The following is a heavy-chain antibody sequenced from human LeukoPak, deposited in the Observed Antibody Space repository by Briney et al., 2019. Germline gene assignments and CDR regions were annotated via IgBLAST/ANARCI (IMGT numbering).Heavy chain of an antibody. D-gene: IGHD1-26*01. CDR1: GFTFDDYT. J-gene: IGHJ3*02. CDR3: AKDIGEWELLGAFDI. V-gene: IGHV3-43*01. Sequence: GGSLRLSCAASGFTFDDYTMHWVRQAPGKGLEWVSLISWDGGSTYYADSVKDRFTISRDNSKNSLYLQMNSLRTEDTALYYCAKDIGEWELLGAFDIWGQGTMVTVSS. CDR2: ISWDGGST.